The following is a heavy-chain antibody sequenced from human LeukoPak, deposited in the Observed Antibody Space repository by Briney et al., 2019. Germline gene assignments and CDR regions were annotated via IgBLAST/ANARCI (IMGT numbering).Heavy chain of an antibody. V-gene: IGHV1-8*01. CDR2: MNPNSGST. Sequence: ASVKVSCKASGYTFTSYDINWVRQATGQGLEWMGWMNPNSGSTGYAQKFQGRVTMTRNTSISTAYMELSSLRSEDTAVYYCARVYRAWGLVPPPLYYWGQGTLVTVSS. D-gene: IGHD3-16*01. CDR1: GYTFTSYD. J-gene: IGHJ4*02. CDR3: ARVYRAWGLVPPPLYY.